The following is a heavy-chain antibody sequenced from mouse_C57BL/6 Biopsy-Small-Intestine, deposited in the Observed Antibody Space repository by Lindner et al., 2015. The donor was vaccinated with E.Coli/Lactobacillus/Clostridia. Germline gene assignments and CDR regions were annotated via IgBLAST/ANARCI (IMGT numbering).Heavy chain of an antibody. Sequence: SVKVSCKASGYSFSTSGITWVRQAPGQGLEWMGWISGYNGKTKYAQKFQDRVTMTTDTSTRTAYMELRSLRSDDTAVYYCARDEASSTWYVWYFDLWGRGTPVTVSS. V-gene: IGHV1-7*01. D-gene: IGHD2-14*01. CDR2: ISGYNGKT. J-gene: IGHJ1*01. CDR1: GYSFSTSG. CDR3: ARDEASSTWYVWYFDL.